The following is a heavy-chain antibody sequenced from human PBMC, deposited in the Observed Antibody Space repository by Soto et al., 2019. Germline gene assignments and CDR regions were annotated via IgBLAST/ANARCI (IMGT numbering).Heavy chain of an antibody. CDR3: ARDRPLYYDILTGYYNGYYGMDV. D-gene: IGHD3-9*01. Sequence: PSETLSLTCTVSGGSISSGDFYWSWIRQPPGKGLEWIGYIYYSGSTYYNPSLKSRVTISVDTSKNQFSLKLSSVTAADTAVYYCARDRPLYYDILTGYYNGYYGMDVWGQGTTVTVSS. CDR1: GGSISSGDFY. J-gene: IGHJ6*02. V-gene: IGHV4-30-4*01. CDR2: IYYSGST.